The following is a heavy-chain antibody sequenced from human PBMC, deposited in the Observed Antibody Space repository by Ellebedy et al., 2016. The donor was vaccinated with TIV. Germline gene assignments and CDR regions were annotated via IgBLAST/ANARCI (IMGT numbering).Heavy chain of an antibody. Sequence: AASLKVSCKTSGYTFTSYGISWARHAPGQGLEWMEWISAYNGNTNYAQMLQGRVTMTTDTFTSTAYMELRSLRSDDTAVYYCATDVSVDYDRGGFHAGQHWGQGTLVTVSS. V-gene: IGHV1-18*04. CDR2: ISAYNGNT. CDR1: GYTFTSYG. CDR3: ATDVSVDYDRGGFHAGQH. D-gene: IGHD3-22*01. J-gene: IGHJ1*01.